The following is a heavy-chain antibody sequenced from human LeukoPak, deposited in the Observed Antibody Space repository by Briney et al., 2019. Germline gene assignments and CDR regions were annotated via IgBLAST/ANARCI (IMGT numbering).Heavy chain of an antibody. CDR3: ARDIRIAAAGTDYYYYGMDV. CDR1: GGSISTSGFY. D-gene: IGHD6-13*01. Sequence: SETLSLTCTVSGGSISTSGFYWGWMRQPPGKGLEWIGSIYYSGSTYYSPSLKTRVTISVDTSKNQFSLKLSSVTAADTAVYYCARDIRIAAAGTDYYYYGMDVWGQGTTVTVSS. V-gene: IGHV4-39*07. J-gene: IGHJ6*02. CDR2: IYYSGST.